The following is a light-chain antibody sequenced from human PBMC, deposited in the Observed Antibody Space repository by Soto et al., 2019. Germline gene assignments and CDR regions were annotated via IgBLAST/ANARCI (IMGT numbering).Light chain of an antibody. J-gene: IGKJ4*01. Sequence: ELVLTQSPATLSLSPGERATLSCRASQSLSSYLAWYQQKPGQAPRLLIYDASNRATGIPDRFSGSGSGTDFTLTISSLEPEDFAVYYCQQRTNWPPFTFGGGTKVDIK. CDR1: QSLSSY. CDR2: DAS. CDR3: QQRTNWPPFT. V-gene: IGKV3-11*01.